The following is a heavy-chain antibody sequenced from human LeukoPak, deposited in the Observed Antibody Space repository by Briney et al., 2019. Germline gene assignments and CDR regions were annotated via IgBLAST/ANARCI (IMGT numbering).Heavy chain of an antibody. CDR1: GGSISSSSYY. CDR2: IYYSGST. CDR3: ASGAGTARGFDY. Sequence: SETLSLTRTVSGGSISSSSYYWGWIRQPPGKGLEWIGSIYYSGSTYYNPSLKSRVTISVDTSKNQFSLKLSSVTAADTAVYYCASGAGTARGFDYWGQGTLVTVSS. J-gene: IGHJ4*02. V-gene: IGHV4-39*07. D-gene: IGHD1-1*01.